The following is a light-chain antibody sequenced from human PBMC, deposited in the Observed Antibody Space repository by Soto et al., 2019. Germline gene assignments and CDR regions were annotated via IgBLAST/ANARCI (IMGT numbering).Light chain of an antibody. J-gene: IGLJ2*01. CDR2: DVS. Sequence: QSALTQPASVSGSPGQSITISCTGTGSDVGGYNYVSWYQQHPGKAPKLMIYDVSNRPSGVSNRFSGSKSGNTASLTISGLQAEDEADYYCSSYTTSSTPSVVFGGGTKLTVL. CDR3: SSYTTSSTPSVV. CDR1: GSDVGGYNY. V-gene: IGLV2-14*03.